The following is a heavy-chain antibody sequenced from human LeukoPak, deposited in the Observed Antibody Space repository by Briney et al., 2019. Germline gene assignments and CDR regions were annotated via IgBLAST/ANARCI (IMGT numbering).Heavy chain of an antibody. CDR1: GFTLSSYN. V-gene: IGHV3-21*01. D-gene: IGHD6-13*01. J-gene: IGHJ6*03. Sequence: PGGSLRLSCVASGFTLSSYNMKWVRQAPGKRLEWVSCISWRNIDIEYADSVKGRFTISRDNDKKSLYLQMNSLRVEDTAVYYCARVYSSTWYSGYLHMDVWGKGTTVTVSS. CDR2: ISWRNIDI. CDR3: ARVYSSTWYSGYLHMDV.